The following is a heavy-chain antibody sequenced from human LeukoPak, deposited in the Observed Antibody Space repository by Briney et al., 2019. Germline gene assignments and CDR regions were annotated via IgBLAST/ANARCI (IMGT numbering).Heavy chain of an antibody. Sequence: SETLSLTCTVSGGSISSYYWSWIRQPPGKGLEWIGYIYYSGSTNYNPSLKSRVTISVDTSKNQFSLKLSSVTAADTAVYYCASRYYDSRGYRDAFDIWGQGTMVTVSS. CDR1: GGSISSYY. J-gene: IGHJ3*02. CDR3: ASRYYDSRGYRDAFDI. V-gene: IGHV4-59*01. D-gene: IGHD3-22*01. CDR2: IYYSGST.